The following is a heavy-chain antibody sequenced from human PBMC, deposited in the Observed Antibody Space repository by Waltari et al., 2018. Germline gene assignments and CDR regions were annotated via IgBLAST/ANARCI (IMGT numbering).Heavy chain of an antibody. J-gene: IGHJ4*02. V-gene: IGHV4-38-2*01. CDR3: ARQGSSWYGGGGY. Sequence: QVQLQESGPGLVKPSETLSLTCAVSGYSISSGYYWCWIRQPPGKGLEWIGSIYHSGSTYYNPSLKSRVTISVDTSKNQFSLKLSSVTAADTAVYYCARQGSSWYGGGGYWGQGTLVTVSS. CDR2: IYHSGST. D-gene: IGHD6-13*01. CDR1: GYSISSGYY.